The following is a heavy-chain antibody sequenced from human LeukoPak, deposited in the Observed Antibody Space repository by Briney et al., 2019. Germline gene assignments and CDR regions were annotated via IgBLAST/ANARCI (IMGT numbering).Heavy chain of an antibody. J-gene: IGHJ3*02. CDR3: ARDGVLTGYYGEAFDI. Sequence: ASVKVSCKASGYTFTSYAMHWVRQAPGQRLEWMGWINAGNGNTKYSQKFQGRVTITRDTSASTAYMELSSLRSEDTAVYYCARDGVLTGYYGEAFDIWGQGTMVTVSS. CDR1: GYTFTSYA. D-gene: IGHD3-9*01. V-gene: IGHV1-3*01. CDR2: INAGNGNT.